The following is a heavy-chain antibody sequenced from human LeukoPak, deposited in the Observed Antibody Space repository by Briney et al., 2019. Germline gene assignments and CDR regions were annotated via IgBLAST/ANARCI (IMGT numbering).Heavy chain of an antibody. J-gene: IGHJ3*02. CDR1: GGSISSGSYY. Sequence: KPSQTLSLTCTVSGGSISSGSYYWSWIRQPAGKGLEWIGRIYTSGSTNYNPSLKSRVTISVDTSKNQYSLKLSSVTAADTAVYYCARRLDSSTSDDAFDIWGQGTMVTVSS. D-gene: IGHD2-2*01. CDR3: ARRLDSSTSDDAFDI. CDR2: IYTSGST. V-gene: IGHV4-61*02.